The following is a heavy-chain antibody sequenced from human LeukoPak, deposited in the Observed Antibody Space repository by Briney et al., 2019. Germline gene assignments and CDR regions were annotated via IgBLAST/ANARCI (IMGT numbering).Heavy chain of an antibody. Sequence: SQTLSLTCAISGDSVSSNSAAWNWIRQSPSRGLEWLGRTYYRSKWYNDYAVSMKSRITINPDTSKDQFSLQLNSVTPEDTAVYYCARFRRGILHFPVTTHDGHAFDIWGQGTMVTVSS. CDR3: ARFRRGILHFPVTTHDGHAFDI. CDR1: GDSVSSNSAA. CDR2: TYYRSKWYN. J-gene: IGHJ3*02. V-gene: IGHV6-1*01. D-gene: IGHD4-17*01.